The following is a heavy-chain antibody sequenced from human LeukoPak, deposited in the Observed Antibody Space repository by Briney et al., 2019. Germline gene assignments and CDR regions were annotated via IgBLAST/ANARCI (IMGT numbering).Heavy chain of an antibody. V-gene: IGHV3-33*01. CDR1: GFTFSSYG. Sequence: GGSLRLSCAASGFTFSSYGMHWVRQAPGKGLEWVAVIWYDGSNKYYADSVKGRFTVSRDNSKNTLFLHMNSLRPEDAAVYYCARDRYSGYSLDSWGQGNLVTVSS. D-gene: IGHD5-12*01. CDR2: IWYDGSNK. CDR3: ARDRYSGYSLDS. J-gene: IGHJ4*02.